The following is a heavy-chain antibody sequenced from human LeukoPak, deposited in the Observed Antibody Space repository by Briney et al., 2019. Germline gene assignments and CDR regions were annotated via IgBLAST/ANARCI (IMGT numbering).Heavy chain of an antibody. Sequence: SQTLSLTCAISGDSVSSNTAAWNWIRQSPSRGLEWLGRTYYRSKWYDNYAASVKSRVTINPDTSKNQFSLQLNSVTPEDTAVYYCARGDCSGGTCYFDSWGLGTQVTVSS. CDR3: ARGDCSGGTCYFDS. J-gene: IGHJ4*01. V-gene: IGHV6-1*01. D-gene: IGHD2-15*01. CDR2: TYYRSKWYD. CDR1: GDSVSSNTAA.